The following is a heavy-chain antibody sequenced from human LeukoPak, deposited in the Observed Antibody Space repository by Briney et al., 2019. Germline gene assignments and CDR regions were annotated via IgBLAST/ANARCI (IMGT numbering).Heavy chain of an antibody. CDR1: GFTFSSYS. CDR3: ARGTTFQLSGDRYYYYYMDV. Sequence: GGSLRLSCAASGFTFSSYSMNWVRQAPGKGLEWVSSISSSSSYIYYADSVKGRFTISRDNAKNSLYLQMNSLRAEDTAVYYCARGTTFQLSGDRYYYYYMDVWGKGTTVTVSS. CDR2: ISSSSSYI. V-gene: IGHV3-21*01. D-gene: IGHD1-1*01. J-gene: IGHJ6*03.